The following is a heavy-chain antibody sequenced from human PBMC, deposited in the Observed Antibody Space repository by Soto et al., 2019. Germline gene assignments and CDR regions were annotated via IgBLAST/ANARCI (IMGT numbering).Heavy chain of an antibody. CDR1: GFTFSIYG. D-gene: IGHD6-19*01. V-gene: IGHV3-30*18. CDR2: ISYDGSNK. J-gene: IGHJ4*02. Sequence: HPGGSLRLSCAASGFTFSIYGMHWVRQAPGKGLEWVAVISYDGSNKYYADSVKGRFTISRDNSKNTLYLQMNSLRAEDTAVYYCAKGGSSGWYLKSYFDYWGQGT. CDR3: AKGGSSGWYLKSYFDY.